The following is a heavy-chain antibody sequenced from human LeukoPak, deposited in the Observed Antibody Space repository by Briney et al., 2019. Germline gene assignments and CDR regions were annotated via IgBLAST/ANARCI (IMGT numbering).Heavy chain of an antibody. D-gene: IGHD3-9*01. CDR3: ATVPRYFDWLLFRLPGYYGMDV. J-gene: IGHJ6*02. Sequence: ASVKVSCKVSGYTLTELSMHWVRQAPGKGLEWMGGFDPEDGETIYAQKFQGRVTMTEDTSTDTAYMELSSLRSEDTAVYYCATVPRYFDWLLFRLPGYYGMDVWGQGTTVTVSS. V-gene: IGHV1-24*01. CDR1: GYTLTELS. CDR2: FDPEDGET.